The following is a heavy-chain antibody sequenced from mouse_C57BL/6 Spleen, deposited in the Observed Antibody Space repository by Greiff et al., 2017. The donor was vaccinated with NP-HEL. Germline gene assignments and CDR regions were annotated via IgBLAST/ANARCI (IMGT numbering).Heavy chain of an antibody. CDR1: GYTFTSYW. J-gene: IGHJ2*01. Sequence: QVQLQQPGAELVRPGSSVKLSCKASGYTFTSYWMHWVKQRPIQGLEWIGNIDPSDSETHYNQKFKDKATLTVDKSSSTAYMQLSSLTSEDPAVYYCARSPFITTVVDYWGQGTTLTVSS. CDR3: ARSPFITTVVDY. V-gene: IGHV1-52*01. CDR2: IDPSDSET. D-gene: IGHD1-1*01.